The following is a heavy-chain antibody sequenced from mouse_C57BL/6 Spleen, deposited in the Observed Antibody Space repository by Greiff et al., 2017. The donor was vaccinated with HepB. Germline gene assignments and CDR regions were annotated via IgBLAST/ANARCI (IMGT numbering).Heavy chain of an antibody. CDR2: IWSGGST. D-gene: IGHD2-5*01. CDR3: ARNCTTYDSNYDAMDY. CDR1: GFSLTSYG. J-gene: IGHJ4*01. Sequence: QVQLQQSGPGLVQPSQCLSITCTVSGFSLTSYGVHWVRQSPGKGLEWLGVIWSGGSTDYNAAFISRLSSSKDNSKSQVFFKMNSLQADDTAIYYCARNCTTYDSNYDAMDYWGQGTSVTVSS. V-gene: IGHV2-2*01.